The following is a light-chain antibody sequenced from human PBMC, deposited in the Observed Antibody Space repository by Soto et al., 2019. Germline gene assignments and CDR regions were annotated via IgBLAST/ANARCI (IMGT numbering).Light chain of an antibody. Sequence: DIQMTQSPSTLSASVGDRVTITCRAGQSISSWLAWYQQKPGKTPKPLIYKASSLESGAPSRFSGSGSGTEFTLTISSLQPDDFATYYCQQYKDYETFGQGTKVDIK. J-gene: IGKJ1*01. V-gene: IGKV1-5*03. CDR2: KAS. CDR1: QSISSW. CDR3: QQYKDYET.